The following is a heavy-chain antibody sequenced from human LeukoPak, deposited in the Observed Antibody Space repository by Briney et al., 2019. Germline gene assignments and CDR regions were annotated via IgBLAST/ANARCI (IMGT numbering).Heavy chain of an antibody. J-gene: IGHJ4*02. CDR1: GGTFSSYA. Sequence: SVKVSCKASGGTFSSYAISWVRQAPGQGLEWMGGIIPIFGTANYAQKFQGRVTITADKSTSTAYMELRSLRSDDTAVYYCARGRAYSSSSKAFFDYWGQGTLVTVSS. CDR2: IIPIFGTA. D-gene: IGHD6-6*01. V-gene: IGHV1-69*06. CDR3: ARGRAYSSSSKAFFDY.